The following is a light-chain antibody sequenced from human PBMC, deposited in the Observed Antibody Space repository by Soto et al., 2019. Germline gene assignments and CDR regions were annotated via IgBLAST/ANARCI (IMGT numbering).Light chain of an antibody. CDR1: SSNIGAGYD. J-gene: IGLJ2*01. CDR3: QSYDSSLSASEVV. V-gene: IGLV1-40*01. Sequence: QPVLTQPPSVSGAPGQRVTISCTGSSSNIGAGYDVHWYQQLPGTAPKLLIYGNSNRPSGVPDRFSGSKSGTSASLAITGLQAEDEADYYCQSYDSSLSASEVVFGGGTKLTVL. CDR2: GNS.